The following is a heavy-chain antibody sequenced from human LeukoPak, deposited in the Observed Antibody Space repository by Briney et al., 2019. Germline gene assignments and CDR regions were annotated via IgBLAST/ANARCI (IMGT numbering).Heavy chain of an antibody. J-gene: IGHJ6*02. CDR1: GGSISNYY. V-gene: IGHV4-59*01. D-gene: IGHD1/OR15-1a*01. CDR2: IYYSGST. CDR3: ARKTNMDV. Sequence: PSETLSLTCTVSGGSISNYYWSWIRQPPGKGLEWIGYIYYSGSTNYNPSLKSRVTISVDTSKNQFSLKLSSVTAADTAVYYCARKTNMDVWGQGTTVTVSS.